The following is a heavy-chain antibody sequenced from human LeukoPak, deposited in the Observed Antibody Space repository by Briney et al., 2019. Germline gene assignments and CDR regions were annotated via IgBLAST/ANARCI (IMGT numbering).Heavy chain of an antibody. CDR3: ASVNDYGDPLPRYMDV. CDR1: GGSISSYY. J-gene: IGHJ6*03. Sequence: PSETLSLTCTVSGGSISSYYWSWIRQPAGKGLEWIGRIYTSGSTNYNPSLKSRVTISVDTSKNQFSLKLSSVTAADTAVYYCASVNDYGDPLPRYMDVWGKGTAVTVSS. CDR2: IYTSGST. V-gene: IGHV4-4*07. D-gene: IGHD4-17*01.